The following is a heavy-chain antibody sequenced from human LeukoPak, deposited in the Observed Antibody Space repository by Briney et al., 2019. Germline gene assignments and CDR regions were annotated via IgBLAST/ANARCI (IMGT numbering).Heavy chain of an antibody. Sequence: GGSLRLSCAASGFIFSSYDMSWVRQAPGKGLEWVSTISGSGGSTYYADSVKGRFTISRDNSKNTVYLQMNSLRAEDTAVYYCAKAGSGLNVVCNGDFDYWGEGTLVTVSS. CDR2: ISGSGGST. J-gene: IGHJ4*02. CDR3: AKAGSGLNVVCNGDFDY. CDR1: GFIFSSYD. D-gene: IGHD2-8*01. V-gene: IGHV3-23*01.